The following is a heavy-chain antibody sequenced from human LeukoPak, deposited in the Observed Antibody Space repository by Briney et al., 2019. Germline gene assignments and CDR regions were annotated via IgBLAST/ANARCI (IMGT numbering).Heavy chain of an antibody. CDR1: GFTFDDYA. CDR3: AKERYDWDLDY. V-gene: IGHV3-9*01. Sequence: GGSLRLSCAASGFTFDDYAMHWVRQAPGKGLEWVSGISWNSGNIGYADSVKGRFTISRDNAKNSLYLQMNNLRAEDTALYYCAKERYDWDLDYWGQGTLVTVSS. D-gene: IGHD3-16*01. J-gene: IGHJ4*02. CDR2: ISWNSGNI.